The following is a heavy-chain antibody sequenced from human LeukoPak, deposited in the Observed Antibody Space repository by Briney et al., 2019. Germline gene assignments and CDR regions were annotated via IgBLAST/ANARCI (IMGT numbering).Heavy chain of an antibody. CDR2: INAGNGNT. J-gene: IGHJ4*02. Sequence: GASVKISCKASGYTFTSYAMHWVRQAPGQRLEWMGWINAGNGNTKYSQKFQGRVTITRDTSASTAYMELSSLRSEDTAVYYCARTPRGAYGSGSYYKGNFDYWGQGTLVTVSS. CDR1: GYTFTSYA. V-gene: IGHV1-3*01. CDR3: ARTPRGAYGSGSYYKGNFDY. D-gene: IGHD3-10*01.